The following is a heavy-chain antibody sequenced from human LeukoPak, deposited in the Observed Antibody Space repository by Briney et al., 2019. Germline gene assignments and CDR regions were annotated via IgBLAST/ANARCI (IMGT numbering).Heavy chain of an antibody. CDR1: GYTFTAYY. J-gene: IGHJ3*02. CDR3: AVQTIEANTQGDAFDI. CDR2: INCNSAGT. V-gene: IGHV1-2*06. D-gene: IGHD1-14*01. Sequence: EASVKVSCKASGYTFTAYYIHWVRQAPGQGLEWVGRINCNSAGTKYAQKFRGRVTMTRDTSISTVYVELSGLRSDDTAVYYCAVQTIEANTQGDAFDIWGQGTTVIVSS.